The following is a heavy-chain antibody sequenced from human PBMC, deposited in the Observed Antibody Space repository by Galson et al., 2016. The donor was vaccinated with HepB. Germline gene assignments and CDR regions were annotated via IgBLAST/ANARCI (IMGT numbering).Heavy chain of an antibody. D-gene: IGHD5-24*01. J-gene: IGHJ6*02. CDR3: ARLGAGAMPTNFERDYYYGMDF. Sequence: SLRLSCAVSGFTFTTYSMSWVRQVPGQGLEWVSSISSRSSYIYYADSVKGRFTISRDNARNSLYLEINSLRAEDTALYYCARLGAGAMPTNFERDYYYGMDFWGQGTTVTVSS. V-gene: IGHV3-21*06. CDR2: ISSRSSYI. CDR1: GFTFTTYS.